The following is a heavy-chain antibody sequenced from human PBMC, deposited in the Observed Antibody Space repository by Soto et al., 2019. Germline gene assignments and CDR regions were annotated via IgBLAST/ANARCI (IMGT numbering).Heavy chain of an antibody. J-gene: IGHJ4*02. CDR1: GFTFIDYY. CDR2: ISSSGSTI. V-gene: IGHV3-11*01. D-gene: IGHD2-15*01. Sequence: QVQLVESGGGLVKPGGSLRLSCAASGFTFIDYYMSCIRQAQGKGLDWVSYISSSGSTIYYADSVKGRFTISRDNAKNALYLQMNSLRAEDTAVYYCAGDKRGRRWRNAEYWGQGTLVTVSS. CDR3: AGDKRGRRWRNAEY.